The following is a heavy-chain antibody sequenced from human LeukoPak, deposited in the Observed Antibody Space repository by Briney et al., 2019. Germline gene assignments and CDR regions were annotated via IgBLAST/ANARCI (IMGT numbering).Heavy chain of an antibody. J-gene: IGHJ4*02. CDR1: GGSISSSSYY. V-gene: IGHV4-39*07. CDR3: AGEWAVAGLN. Sequence: SETLSLTCTVSGGSISSSSYYWGWIRQPPGKGLEWIGSIYYSGSTYYNPSLKSRVTISVDTSKNQFSLKLSSVTAADTAVYYCAGEWAVAGLNWGQGTLVTVSS. CDR2: IYYSGST. D-gene: IGHD6-19*01.